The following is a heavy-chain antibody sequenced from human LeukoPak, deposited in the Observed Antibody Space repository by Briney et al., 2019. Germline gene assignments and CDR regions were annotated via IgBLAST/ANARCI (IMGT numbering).Heavy chain of an antibody. V-gene: IGHV1-18*01. J-gene: IGHJ4*02. D-gene: IGHD4-23*01. CDR1: GYTFTKYG. CDR2: IGAYTGNT. CDR3: ARDSDSGPTYGGISHY. Sequence: GASVKVSCKASGYTFTKYGVSWVRQAPGQGLEWMGWIGAYTGNTNYVKKFQGRVTLTRDTSTSTAYMELKSLRSDDTAVYYCARDSDSGPTYGGISHYWGQGTLVTVSS.